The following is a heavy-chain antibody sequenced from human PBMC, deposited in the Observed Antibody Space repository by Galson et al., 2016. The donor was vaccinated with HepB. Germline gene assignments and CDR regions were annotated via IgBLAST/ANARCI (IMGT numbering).Heavy chain of an antibody. Sequence: PALVKPTQTLTLTCTFSGFSLSTRGVGVGWIRQPPGKALEWLALIYWDDDKYYSPSLESRITITKDTSNNQVVLTMTNMDPVDTGTYYCAHSLWAELNNDYGGQGTLVTVSS. CDR1: GFSLSTRGVG. CDR2: IYWDDDK. V-gene: IGHV2-5*02. CDR3: AHSLWAELNNDY. J-gene: IGHJ4*02. D-gene: IGHD3-10*01.